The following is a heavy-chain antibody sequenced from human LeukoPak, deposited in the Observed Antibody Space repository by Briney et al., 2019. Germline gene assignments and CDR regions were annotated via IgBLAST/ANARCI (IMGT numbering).Heavy chain of an antibody. J-gene: IGHJ4*02. CDR3: TTEDHQTYYDFWSGYYSRTLIDY. D-gene: IGHD3-3*01. V-gene: IGHV3-15*01. CDR1: GFTFSNAW. CDR2: IKSKTDGGTT. Sequence: PGGSLRLSCAASGFTFSNAWMSWVRQAPGKGLEWVGRIKSKTDGGTTDYAAPVKGRFTISRDDSKNTLYLQMNSLKTEDTAVYYCTTEDHQTYYDFWSGYYSRTLIDYWGQGTLVTVSS.